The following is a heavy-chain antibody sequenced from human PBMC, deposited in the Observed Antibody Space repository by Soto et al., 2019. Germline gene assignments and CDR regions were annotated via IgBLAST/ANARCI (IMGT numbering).Heavy chain of an antibody. CDR1: GGSISSYY. J-gene: IGHJ6*02. Sequence: SETLSLTCTVSGGSISSYYWSWIRQPPGKGLEWIGYIYYSGSTYYNPSLKSRVTISVDTSKNQFSLKLSSVTAADTAVYYCASIFSSSWYPGYYYYGMEVWGQGTTVTVSS. D-gene: IGHD6-13*01. CDR2: IYYSGST. CDR3: ASIFSSSWYPGYYYYGMEV. V-gene: IGHV4-59*06.